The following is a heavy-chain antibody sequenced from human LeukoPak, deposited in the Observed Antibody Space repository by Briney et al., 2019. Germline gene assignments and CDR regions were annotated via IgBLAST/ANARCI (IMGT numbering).Heavy chain of an antibody. CDR3: ARRGATVTDD. V-gene: IGHV3-7*01. J-gene: IGHJ4*02. CDR1: GFTFSGYW. Sequence: PGGSLRLSCAASGFTFSGYWMSWVSQAPGKGLEWVANIKQDGSEKYYVDSVKGRFTISRDNAKNSVYLQMNSLRAEDTAVYYCARRGATVTDDWGQGTLVTVSS. CDR2: IKQDGSEK. D-gene: IGHD4-17*01.